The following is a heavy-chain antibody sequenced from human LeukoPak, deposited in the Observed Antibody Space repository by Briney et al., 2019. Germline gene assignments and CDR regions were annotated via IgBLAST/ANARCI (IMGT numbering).Heavy chain of an antibody. CDR2: IYSGGST. J-gene: IGHJ5*02. Sequence: GGSLRLSCAASGFTFSDYYMSWVRQAPGKGLEWVSVIYSGGSTYYADSVKGRFTISRDNSKNTLYLQMNSLRAEDTAVYYCARDVRGVINWFDPWGQGTLVTVSS. CDR1: GFTFSDYY. V-gene: IGHV3-66*01. CDR3: ARDVRGVINWFDP. D-gene: IGHD3-10*02.